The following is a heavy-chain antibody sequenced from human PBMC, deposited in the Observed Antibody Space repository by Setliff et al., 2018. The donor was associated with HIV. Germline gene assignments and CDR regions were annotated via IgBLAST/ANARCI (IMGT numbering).Heavy chain of an antibody. CDR1: RSTFNSHT. CDR3: VRGVQSPPHYSYYYMDV. V-gene: IGHV1-69*02. Sequence: SVKVSCKASRSTFNSHTINWVRQAPGQGLDWMGRIIPILGVANYAQRFQGKVTITADKSTSTAYMELTSLRFEDSAMYYCVRGVQSPPHYSYYYMDVWGEGTMVTVSS. J-gene: IGHJ6*03. CDR2: IIPILGVA. D-gene: IGHD3-3*01.